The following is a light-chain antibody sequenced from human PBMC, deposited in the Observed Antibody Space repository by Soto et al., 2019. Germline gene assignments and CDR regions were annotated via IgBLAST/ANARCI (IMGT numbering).Light chain of an antibody. CDR1: QGIGTH. J-gene: IGKJ5*01. Sequence: IQMAQSPSSLSASIGDTVTITCRASQGIGTHLNWYLQRPGRVPKLLIYGASTLQSGVPSRFSGSVSGTRFTLTISDLHPEDFGTYYCKQSYNTPNFGPGTRL. V-gene: IGKV1-39*01. CDR3: KQSYNTPN. CDR2: GAS.